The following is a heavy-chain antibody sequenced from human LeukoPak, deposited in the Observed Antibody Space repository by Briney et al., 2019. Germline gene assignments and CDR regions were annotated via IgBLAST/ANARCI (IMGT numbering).Heavy chain of an antibody. D-gene: IGHD3-10*01. V-gene: IGHV4-59*01. J-gene: IGHJ4*02. CDR3: ARVRYYYGSGSAYIDY. Sequence: SETLSLTCTVSGGSISSYYWSWIRQPPGKGLEWIGYIYYSGSTSYNPSLKSRVTISVDTSKNQFSLKLSSVTAADTAVYYCARVRYYYGSGSAYIDYWGQGTLVTVSS. CDR1: GGSISSYY. CDR2: IYYSGST.